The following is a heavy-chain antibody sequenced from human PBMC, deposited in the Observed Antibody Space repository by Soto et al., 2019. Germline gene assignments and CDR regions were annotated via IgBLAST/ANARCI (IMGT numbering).Heavy chain of an antibody. D-gene: IGHD3-9*01. CDR2: SFSSGGT. Sequence: HPGGSLRLSCAAFGFTLDKYTMGWVRQAPGKGLEWVAESFSSGGTQYADSVKGRFTISRDNSRNMVFLQMNGLRVEDTALYYCARDREPDGIWTFDSWGQGALVTVS. CDR1: GFTLDKYT. CDR3: ARDREPDGIWTFDS. V-gene: IGHV3-53*01. J-gene: IGHJ4*02.